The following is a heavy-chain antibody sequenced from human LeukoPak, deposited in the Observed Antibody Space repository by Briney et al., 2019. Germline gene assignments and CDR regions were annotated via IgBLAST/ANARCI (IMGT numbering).Heavy chain of an antibody. CDR3: ARAMMRHYYDSSGYYSPVDY. CDR1: GYTFTSYY. Sequence: GASVKVSCKASGYTFTSYYMHWVRQAPGQGLEWMGWINPNSGGTNYAQKFQGRVTMTRDTSISTAYMELSRLRSDDTAVYYCARAMMRHYYDSSGYYSPVDYWGQGTLVTVSS. J-gene: IGHJ4*02. CDR2: INPNSGGT. V-gene: IGHV1-2*02. D-gene: IGHD3-22*01.